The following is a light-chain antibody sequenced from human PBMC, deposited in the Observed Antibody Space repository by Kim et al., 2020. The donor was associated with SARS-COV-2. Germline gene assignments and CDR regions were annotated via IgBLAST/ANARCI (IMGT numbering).Light chain of an antibody. CDR2: GAA. CDR3: QQYHHWPPLT. Sequence: VSPGERATLSCRASQSISRDLAWYQQKPGQSPRLLISGAAGRASGIPPRFSATGSGTEFSLTISSLQPEDVAVYYCQQYHHWPPLTFGGGTKVEI. J-gene: IGKJ4*01. CDR1: QSISRD. V-gene: IGKV3-15*01.